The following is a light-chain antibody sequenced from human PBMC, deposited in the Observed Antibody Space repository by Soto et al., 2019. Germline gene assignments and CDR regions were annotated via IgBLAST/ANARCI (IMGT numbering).Light chain of an antibody. V-gene: IGLV2-14*01. J-gene: IGLJ1*01. CDR1: NSDIGFYNY. CDR2: EVA. CDR3: SSYTSSSPLYV. Sequence: QSVLTQPPSVSGAPGQRVTISCTGTNSDIGFYNYVSWYQQHPGEAPKLIIYEVAKRPSGVSSRFSGSKSGNTASLTISGLQAEDEADYHCSSYTSSSPLYVFGTGTKVTVL.